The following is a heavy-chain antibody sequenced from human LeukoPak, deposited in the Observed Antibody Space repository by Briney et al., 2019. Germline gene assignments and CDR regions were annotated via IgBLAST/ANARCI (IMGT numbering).Heavy chain of an antibody. CDR2: INPNSGGT. V-gene: IGHV1-2*02. CDR1: GYTFTGYY. Sequence: GASVKVSCKASGYTFTGYYMHWVRQAPGQGLEWMGWINPNSGGTNYAQKLQGRVTMTTDTSTSTAYMELRSLRSDDTAVYYCARTVGGATDFDYWGQGTLVTVSS. CDR3: ARTVGGATDFDY. D-gene: IGHD1-26*01. J-gene: IGHJ4*02.